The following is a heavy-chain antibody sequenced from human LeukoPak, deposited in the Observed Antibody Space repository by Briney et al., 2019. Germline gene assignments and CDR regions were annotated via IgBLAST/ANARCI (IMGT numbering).Heavy chain of an antibody. D-gene: IGHD3-22*01. CDR2: IYARGNT. J-gene: IGHJ4*02. Sequence: SETLSLTCTVSGGSISNYYWSWIRQPAGKGLEWSGLIYARGNTNYNPSLKSRVTMSIDTSKNQFSLKLTSVTAADTAVYYCARTPIYYFDNSGYYNWGQGTLVTVSS. CDR3: ARTPIYYFDNSGYYN. CDR1: GGSISNYY. V-gene: IGHV4-4*07.